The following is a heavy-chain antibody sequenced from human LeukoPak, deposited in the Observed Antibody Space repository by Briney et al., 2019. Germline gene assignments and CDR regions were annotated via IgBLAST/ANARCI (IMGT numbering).Heavy chain of an antibody. Sequence: ASVKVSCKASGYTFSSFYLHWVRQAPGQGLEWMGIITPNTGDTTYAPKFQDRLIMTRDRSTSTVYMELHSVRSEDTAVYYCARSRNYYRVYFDNWGQGTLVPVSS. CDR3: ARSRNYYRVYFDN. J-gene: IGHJ4*02. V-gene: IGHV1-46*01. CDR2: ITPNTGDT. D-gene: IGHD3-10*01. CDR1: GYTFSSFY.